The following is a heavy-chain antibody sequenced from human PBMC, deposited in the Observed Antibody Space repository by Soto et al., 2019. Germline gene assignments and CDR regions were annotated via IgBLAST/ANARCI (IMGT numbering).Heavy chain of an antibody. V-gene: IGHV4-4*07. J-gene: IGHJ6*02. CDR1: GGSISSYY. Sequence: SETLSLTCTVSGGSISSYYWSWIRQPAGKGLEWIGRIYTSGSTNYNPSLKSRVTMSVDTSKNQFSLKMSSVTAADTAVYYCARDIVVGPAVIGVVNYYYGMDFWGQGTTVTVSS. D-gene: IGHD2-2*01. CDR2: IYTSGST. CDR3: ARDIVVGPAVIGVVNYYYGMDF.